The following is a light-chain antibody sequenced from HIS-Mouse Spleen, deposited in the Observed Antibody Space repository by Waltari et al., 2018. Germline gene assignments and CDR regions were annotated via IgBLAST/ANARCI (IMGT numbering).Light chain of an antibody. J-gene: IGLJ2*01. CDR1: AVPTQY. CDR2: EDS. CDR3: YSTDSSGNHRV. Sequence: SSELTQPPLVPVSPGPTARTTCSGHAVPTQYAYWYQQKSGQAPVLVIYEDSKRPSGIPERFSGSSSGTMATLTISGAQVEDEADYYCYSTDSSGNHRVFGGGTKLTVL. V-gene: IGLV3-10*01.